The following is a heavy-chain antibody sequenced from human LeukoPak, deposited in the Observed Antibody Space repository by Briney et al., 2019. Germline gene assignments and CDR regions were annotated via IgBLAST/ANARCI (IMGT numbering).Heavy chain of an antibody. D-gene: IGHD3-22*01. J-gene: IGHJ3*02. CDR1: GYSFTSYW. CDR3: ARPDLYDSSGYYYPGAFDI. V-gene: IGHV5-51*01. Sequence: GEFLKISCKGSGYSFTSYWIGWVRQMPGKGLEWMGIIYPGDSDTRYSPSFQGQVTISADKSISTAYLQWSSLKASDTAMYYCARPDLYDSSGYYYPGAFDIWGQGTMVTVSS. CDR2: IYPGDSDT.